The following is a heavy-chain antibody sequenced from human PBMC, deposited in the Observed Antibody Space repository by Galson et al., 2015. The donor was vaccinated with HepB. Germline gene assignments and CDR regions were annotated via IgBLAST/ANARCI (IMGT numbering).Heavy chain of an antibody. CDR3: AKSGDYGDYRIYWYFDL. CDR1: GFTFSSYA. D-gene: IGHD4-17*01. Sequence: SLRLSCAASGFTFSSYALTWVRQAPGKGLEWVSVISGSGGRTDYADSVKGRFTISRDNSKNTLYLQMNSLRAEDTALYYCAKSGDYGDYRIYWYFDLWGRGTLVTVSS. CDR2: ISGSGGRT. J-gene: IGHJ2*01. V-gene: IGHV3-23*01.